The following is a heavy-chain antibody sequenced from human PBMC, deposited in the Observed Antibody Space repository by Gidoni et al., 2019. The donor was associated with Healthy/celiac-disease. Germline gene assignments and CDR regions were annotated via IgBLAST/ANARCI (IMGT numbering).Heavy chain of an antibody. CDR2: IWYDGSNK. CDR3: ARDRGLRLGELSYFDY. J-gene: IGHJ4*02. CDR1: GFTFSSYG. Sequence: QVQLVESGGGVVQPGRSLRLSCAASGFTFSSYGMHWVRQAPGKGLEWVAVIWYDGSNKYYADSVKGRFTISRDNSKNTLYLQMNSLRAEDTAVYYCARDRGLRLGELSYFDYWGQGTLVTVSS. D-gene: IGHD3-16*02. V-gene: IGHV3-33*01.